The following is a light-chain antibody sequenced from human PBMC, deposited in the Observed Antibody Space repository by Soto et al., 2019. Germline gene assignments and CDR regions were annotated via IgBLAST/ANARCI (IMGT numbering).Light chain of an antibody. J-gene: IGLJ3*02. CDR2: EVN. CDR3: NSYTTSSTWV. V-gene: IGLV2-14*01. Sequence: QSVLTQHASVSGSPGQSITISCTGTSSDVGGYNYVSWYHQHPGKAPKLMIYEVNNRPSGVSNRFSGSTSGNTASLTISGLRAEDEADYYCNSYTTSSTWVFGGGTKVTVL. CDR1: SSDVGGYNY.